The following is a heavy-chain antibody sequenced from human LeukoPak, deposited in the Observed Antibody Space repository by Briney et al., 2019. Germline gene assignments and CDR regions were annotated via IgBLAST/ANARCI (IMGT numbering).Heavy chain of an antibody. CDR2: IYYSGST. D-gene: IGHD3-10*01. Sequence: SETLSLTCTVSGGSISSYYWSWIRQPPGKGLEWIGYIYYSGSTNYNPSLKSRVTISVDTSKNQFSLKLSSVTAADTAVYYCARDQKQLIWFGDLSGDYYMDVWGKGTTVTISS. CDR3: ARDQKQLIWFGDLSGDYYMDV. J-gene: IGHJ6*03. CDR1: GGSISSYY. V-gene: IGHV4-59*01.